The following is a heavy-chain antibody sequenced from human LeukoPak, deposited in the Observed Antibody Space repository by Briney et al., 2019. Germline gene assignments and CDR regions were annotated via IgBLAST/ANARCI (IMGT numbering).Heavy chain of an antibody. J-gene: IGHJ4*02. V-gene: IGHV1-2*02. CDR2: INPNSGGT. D-gene: IGHD3-22*01. Sequence: ASVKVSCKSSGYTFNVYYMHWVRQAPGQGLEWMGWINPNSGGTNYAQKLQGRVTMTRDTSISTAYLELSWLRSDDTAVYYCARDLKRRYYYDSSGSLSEYYFDYWGQGTLVTVSS. CDR1: GYTFNVYY. CDR3: ARDLKRRYYYDSSGSLSEYYFDY.